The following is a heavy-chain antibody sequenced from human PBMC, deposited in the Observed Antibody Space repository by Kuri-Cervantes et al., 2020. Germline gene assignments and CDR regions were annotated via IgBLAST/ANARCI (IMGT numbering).Heavy chain of an antibody. V-gene: IGHV4-30-4*01. Sequence: SCTVSGGSISSGDYYWSWIRQPPGKGLEWIGYIYYSGSTYYNPSLKSRVTISVDTSKNQFSLKLSSVTAADTAVYYCAVGPEGDCSGGSCYSGSPYNWFDPWGQGTLVTVSS. D-gene: IGHD2-15*01. CDR3: AVGPEGDCSGGSCYSGSPYNWFDP. CDR1: GGSISSGDYY. J-gene: IGHJ5*02. CDR2: IYYSGST.